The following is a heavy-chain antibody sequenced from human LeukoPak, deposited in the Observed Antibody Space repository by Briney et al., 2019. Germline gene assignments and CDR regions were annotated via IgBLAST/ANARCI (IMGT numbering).Heavy chain of an antibody. CDR3: ARDRNTDFWSGYYTNYFDY. V-gene: IGHV3-20*04. CDR1: GFTFDDHG. CDR2: IKWDGGRT. J-gene: IGHJ4*02. Sequence: GGSLRLSCAASGFTFDDHGMSWVRQAPGKGLEGVSGIKWDGGRTGYADSVKGRFTISRDNAKNSLYLRLNSLRAEDTAVYYCARDRNTDFWSGYYTNYFDYWGQGTLVTVSS. D-gene: IGHD3-3*01.